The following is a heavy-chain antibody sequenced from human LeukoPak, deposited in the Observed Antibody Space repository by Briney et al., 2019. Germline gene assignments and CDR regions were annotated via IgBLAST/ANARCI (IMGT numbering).Heavy chain of an antibody. CDR2: IYYSGST. J-gene: IGHJ4*02. Sequence: SETLSLTCTVSGGSININTYYWGWIRQPPGKGLEWIGSIYYSGSTYYNPSLKSRVTISVDTSKNQFSLKLSSVTAADTAVYYCARDPHNWNPPYPDYWGQGTLVTVSS. CDR3: ARDPHNWNPPYPDY. CDR1: GGSININTYY. D-gene: IGHD1-20*01. V-gene: IGHV4-39*07.